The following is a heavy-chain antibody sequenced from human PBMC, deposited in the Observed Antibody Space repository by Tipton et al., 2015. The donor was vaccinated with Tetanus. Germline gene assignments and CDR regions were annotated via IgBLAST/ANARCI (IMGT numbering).Heavy chain of an antibody. V-gene: IGHV4-59*11. J-gene: IGHJ2*01. CDR3: AREMNRFFDI. Sequence: LRLSCTVSGGPISGHYWSWIRQTPGRGLEWIGYISYAGYTSYSPSLKNRVTMSADTSKNQFSLKLKSVTAADTAVYYCAREMNRFFDIWGCGTLVTVSS. CDR1: GGPISGHY. D-gene: IGHD1-14*01. CDR2: ISYAGYT.